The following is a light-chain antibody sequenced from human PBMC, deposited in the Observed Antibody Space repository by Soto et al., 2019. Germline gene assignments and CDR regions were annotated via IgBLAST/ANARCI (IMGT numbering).Light chain of an antibody. J-gene: IGKJ5*01. V-gene: IGKV3-15*01. CDR2: GAS. CDR3: QQYNNWPPIT. CDR1: QSVSSN. Sequence: EIVLTQSPATLSVSPGERATFSCRASQSVSSNLAWYQQRPGQAPRLPIYGASTRATGIPARFSGSGSGTEFTLTISSLQSEDFAVYYCQQYNNWPPITFGQGTRLENK.